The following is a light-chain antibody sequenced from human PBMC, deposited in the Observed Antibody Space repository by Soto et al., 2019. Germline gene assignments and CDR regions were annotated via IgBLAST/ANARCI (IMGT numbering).Light chain of an antibody. CDR3: SSRAGWNPYV. CDR1: SSGVGGYNY. Sequence: QSVLTQPPSASGSPGQSVTISCTGTSSGVGGYNYVSWYQQHPGKAPKLIIYEVTKRPSGVPDRFSGSKSGSTASLTVSGLQAEDEADYYCSSRAGWNPYVFGTGTKVTVL. V-gene: IGLV2-8*01. J-gene: IGLJ1*01. CDR2: EVT.